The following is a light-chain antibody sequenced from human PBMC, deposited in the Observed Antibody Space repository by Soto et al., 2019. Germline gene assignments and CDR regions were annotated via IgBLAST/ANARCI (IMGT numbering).Light chain of an antibody. CDR1: NNDVGFYNY. J-gene: IGLJ2*01. V-gene: IGLV2-14*01. CDR3: SSYTTNITPVV. Sequence: QSALTQPRSVSGSPGQSVTISCTGTNNDVGFYNYVSWYQQHPGKAPKLLISEVTNRPSGVSNRFSGSKSGNTASLTISGLQAEDEADYYCSSYTTNITPVVFGGGTKLTVL. CDR2: EVT.